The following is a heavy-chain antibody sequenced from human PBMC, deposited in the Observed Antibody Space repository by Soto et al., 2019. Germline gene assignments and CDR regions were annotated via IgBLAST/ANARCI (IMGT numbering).Heavy chain of an antibody. CDR3: ARDLNSGGWYPRYYDYYYGMDV. CDR2: INSDGSST. CDR1: GFTFSSYW. V-gene: IGHV3-74*01. J-gene: IGHJ6*02. D-gene: IGHD6-19*01. Sequence: EVQLVESGGGLVQPGGSLRLSCAASGFTFSSYWMHWVRQAPGKGLVWVSRINSDGSSTSYADSVKGRFTISRDNAKNKLYLQMNSLRAEDTAVYYCARDLNSGGWYPRYYDYYYGMDVWGQGTTVTVSS.